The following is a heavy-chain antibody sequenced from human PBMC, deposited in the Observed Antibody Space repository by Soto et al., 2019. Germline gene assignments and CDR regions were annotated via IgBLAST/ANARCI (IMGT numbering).Heavy chain of an antibody. CDR2: IYYSGST. CDR1: GGSIDNYY. J-gene: IGHJ4*02. V-gene: IGHV4-59*01. Sequence: PSETLSLTCTVSGGSIDNYYWSWIRQPPGMGLEWIGYIYYSGSTNYNPSLKGRVTLSVDMSKDQFSLKLSSVTAADTAVYYCAGLDSSDYNSFDYWGQGTLVTVSS. CDR3: AGLDSSDYNSFDY. D-gene: IGHD3-22*01.